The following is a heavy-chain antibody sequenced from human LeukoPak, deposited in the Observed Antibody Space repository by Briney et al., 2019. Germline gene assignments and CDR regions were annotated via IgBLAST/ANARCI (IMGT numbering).Heavy chain of an antibody. CDR3: TRPSYDSSVSGVVY. Sequence: GGSLRLSCATSGFTFSGSAIHWVRQDSGKGLEWVGRIRSKANSYATTDAASVKGRFTISRDDSKNTAYLQMNSLKTEDTAVYYCTRPSYDSSVSGVVYWGQGTLVTVSS. J-gene: IGHJ4*02. CDR2: IRSKANSYAT. D-gene: IGHD3-22*01. V-gene: IGHV3-73*01. CDR1: GFTFSGSA.